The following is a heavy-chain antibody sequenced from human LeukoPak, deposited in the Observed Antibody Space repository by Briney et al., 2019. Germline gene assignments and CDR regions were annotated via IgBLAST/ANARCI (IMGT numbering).Heavy chain of an antibody. J-gene: IGHJ4*02. V-gene: IGHV3-48*03. CDR2: ISSSGSTI. Sequence: GGSMRLSCAASGFTFSSYEMNWVRQAPGKGLEWVSCISSSGSTIYYADSVKGRFTISRDNAKNSLYLQMNSLRAEDTAVYYCAREKKEMATMFDYWGQGTLVTVSS. CDR1: GFTFSSYE. D-gene: IGHD5-24*01. CDR3: AREKKEMATMFDY.